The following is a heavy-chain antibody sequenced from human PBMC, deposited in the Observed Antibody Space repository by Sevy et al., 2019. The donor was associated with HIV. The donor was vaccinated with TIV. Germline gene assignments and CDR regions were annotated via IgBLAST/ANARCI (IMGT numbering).Heavy chain of an antibody. D-gene: IGHD2-21*02. V-gene: IGHV1-69*13. J-gene: IGHJ4*02. CDR1: GGTFSSYA. CDR3: ARAGRMAYCGGDCSTPIDY. CDR2: IIHIFGTA. Sequence: ASVKVSCKASGGTFSSYAISWVRQAPGQGLEWMGGIIHIFGTANYAQKFQGRVTITADESTSTAYMELSSLRSEDTAVYYCARAGRMAYCGGDCSTPIDYWGQGTLVTVSS.